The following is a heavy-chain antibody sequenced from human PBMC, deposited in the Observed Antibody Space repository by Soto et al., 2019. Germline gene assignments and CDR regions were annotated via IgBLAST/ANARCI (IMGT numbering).Heavy chain of an antibody. CDR3: ARTTVITYTGDVFYSFDY. CDR1: GGSIGSGDYY. CDR2: IYYSGSS. Sequence: SETLSLTCTVSGGSIGSGDYYWSWIRQPPGKGLEWLGYIYYSGSSYYNPSLKSRVTMSVDTSKNQFSLKLSSVTAADTAVYYCARTTVITYTGDVFYSFDYWGRGTLVTVSS. V-gene: IGHV4-30-4*01. D-gene: IGHD4-17*01. J-gene: IGHJ4*02.